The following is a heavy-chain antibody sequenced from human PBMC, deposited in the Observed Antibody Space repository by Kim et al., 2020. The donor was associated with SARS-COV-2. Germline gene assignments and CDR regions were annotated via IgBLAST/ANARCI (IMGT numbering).Heavy chain of an antibody. Sequence: GGSLRLSCAASGFTFSNGWMSWVRQAPGKGLEWVGRIKSKTDGETTDYAAPVKGRFTISRDDSKNTLFLQMNSLKTEDTAMYYCTTLINVAARGSWGLGTLVTASS. V-gene: IGHV3-15*01. CDR1: GFTFSNGW. J-gene: IGHJ5*02. CDR3: TTLINVAARGS. D-gene: IGHD6-25*01. CDR2: IKSKTDGETT.